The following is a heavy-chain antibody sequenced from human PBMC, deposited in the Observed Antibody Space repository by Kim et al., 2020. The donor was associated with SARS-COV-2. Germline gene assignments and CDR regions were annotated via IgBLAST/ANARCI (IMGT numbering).Heavy chain of an antibody. J-gene: IGHJ4*02. Sequence: DSVKCRFTIARDNYKNTVYLQINTLGAEDTALYYCAKDRTPYSSWFALDYWGQGTLVTVSS. V-gene: IGHV3-30*02. D-gene: IGHD6-13*01. CDR3: AKDRTPYSSWFALDY.